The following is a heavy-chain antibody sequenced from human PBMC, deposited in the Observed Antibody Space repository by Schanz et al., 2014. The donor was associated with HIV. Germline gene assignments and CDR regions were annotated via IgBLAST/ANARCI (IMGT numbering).Heavy chain of an antibody. V-gene: IGHV1-8*02. Sequence: QVQLVQSGAEVKKPGASVKVSCKASGYSFTSYDINWVRQATGQGLEWMGWVNPKSGNTGYAQKFQGRVTMTRDTSTSTVYMQLSSLTSDDTAVYYCARGDILTGLYPYYFDSWGQGTLVTVSS. CDR2: VNPKSGNT. CDR1: GYSFTSYD. J-gene: IGHJ4*02. CDR3: ARGDILTGLYPYYFDS. D-gene: IGHD3-9*01.